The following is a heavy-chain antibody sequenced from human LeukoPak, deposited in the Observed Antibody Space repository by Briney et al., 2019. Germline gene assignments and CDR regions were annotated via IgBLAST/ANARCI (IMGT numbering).Heavy chain of an antibody. CDR2: MNPNSSNT. CDR3: AIGSVYDYVWGNVP. J-gene: IGHJ5*02. D-gene: IGHD3-16*01. CDR1: GYTFTSYD. V-gene: IGHV1-8*01. Sequence: ASVKVSCKASGYTFTSYDINWVRQATGQGLEWMGWMNPNSSNTGYAQKFQGRVTMTRNTSISTAYMELSSLRSEDTAVYYCAIGSVYDYVWGNVPWGQGTLVTVSS.